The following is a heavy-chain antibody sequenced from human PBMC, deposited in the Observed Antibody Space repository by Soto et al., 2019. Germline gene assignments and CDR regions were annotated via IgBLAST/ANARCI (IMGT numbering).Heavy chain of an antibody. CDR2: INHSGST. CDR1: GGSFSGYY. D-gene: IGHD2-15*01. CDR3: ARGHSGGNLGY. V-gene: IGHV4-34*01. J-gene: IGHJ4*02. Sequence: SETLSLTCAVYGGSFSGYYWSWIRQPPGKGLEWIGEINHSGSTNYNPSLKSRVTISVDTSKNQFSLKLSSVTAADTAVYYCARGHSGGNLGYWGQGTLVTVSS.